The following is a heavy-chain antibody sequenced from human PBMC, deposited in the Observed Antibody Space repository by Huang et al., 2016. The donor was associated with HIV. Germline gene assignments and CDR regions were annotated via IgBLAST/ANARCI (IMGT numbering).Heavy chain of an antibody. V-gene: IGHV3-23*01. Sequence: EVQLLESGGGLVQPGGSLRLSCAASGFTFNSYAVSWVRQGQGKGLELVSAMRGRGGNTYYADSVKGRFTISRDNSKNTLFLQMSGLRAEDTAVYYCSRDDFWSGYSDYYGLDVWGQGTTVTVSS. CDR1: GFTFNSYA. J-gene: IGHJ6*02. CDR3: SRDDFWSGYSDYYGLDV. CDR2: MRGRGGNT. D-gene: IGHD3-3*01.